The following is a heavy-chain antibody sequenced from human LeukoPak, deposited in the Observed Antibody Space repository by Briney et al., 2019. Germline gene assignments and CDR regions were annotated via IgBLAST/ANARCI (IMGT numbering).Heavy chain of an antibody. CDR2: INHSGST. CDR3: ARTPLWFGEFPPNFDY. Sequence: PSETLSLTCAVYGGSFSGYYWSWIRQPPGKGLEWIGEINHSGSTNYNPSLKSRVTISVDTSKNQFSLKLSSVTAADTAVYYCARTPLWFGEFPPNFDYWGQGTLVTVSS. D-gene: IGHD3-10*01. J-gene: IGHJ4*02. CDR1: GGSFSGYY. V-gene: IGHV4-34*01.